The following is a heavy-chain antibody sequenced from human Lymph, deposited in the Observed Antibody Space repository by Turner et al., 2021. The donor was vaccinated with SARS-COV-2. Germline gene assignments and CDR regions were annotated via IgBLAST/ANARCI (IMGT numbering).Heavy chain of an antibody. D-gene: IGHD5-18*01. CDR1: GLTASSNY. Sequence: EVQLVESGGGLVQPGGSLRLSCAASGLTASSNYMGWVRQAAGKGLEWVSVSYSGGTTYYADSLKGRFTISRHNSKNTLYLQMNSLRAEDTAVYYCARDLDTAGGMDVWGQGTTVTVSS. CDR3: ARDLDTAGGMDV. V-gene: IGHV3-53*04. CDR2: SYSGGTT. J-gene: IGHJ6*02.